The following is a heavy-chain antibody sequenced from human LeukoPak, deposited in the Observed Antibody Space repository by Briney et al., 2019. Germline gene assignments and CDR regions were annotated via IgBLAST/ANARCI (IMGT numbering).Heavy chain of an antibody. Sequence: GGSLRLPCAASGFTFSNYWMHWVRQVPGKGLVWVSRIMSDGSTTSYADSVQGRFTVSRDNAKNTLYLQLNSLRAEDTAVYYCARGLTAASPYYFEHWGQGTLVTVSS. CDR1: GFTFSNYW. V-gene: IGHV3-74*01. CDR3: ARGLTAASPYYFEH. D-gene: IGHD6-13*01. J-gene: IGHJ4*02. CDR2: IMSDGSTT.